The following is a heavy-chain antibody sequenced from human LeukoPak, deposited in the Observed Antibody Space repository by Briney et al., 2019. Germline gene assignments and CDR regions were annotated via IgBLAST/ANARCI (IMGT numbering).Heavy chain of an antibody. D-gene: IGHD5-18*01. CDR1: GGSFSGYY. CDR2: INHSGST. Sequence: PSETLSLTCAVYGGSFSGYYWSWIRQPPGKGLEWIGEINHSGSTNYNPSLKSRVTISADTSKNQFSLKLSSVTVADTAMYYCARVRYSYGAGLLDYWGQGTLVTVSS. J-gene: IGHJ4*02. CDR3: ARVRYSYGAGLLDY. V-gene: IGHV4-34*01.